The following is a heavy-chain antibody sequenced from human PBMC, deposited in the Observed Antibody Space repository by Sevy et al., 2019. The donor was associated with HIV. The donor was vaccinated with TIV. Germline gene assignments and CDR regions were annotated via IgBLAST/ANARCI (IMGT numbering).Heavy chain of an antibody. D-gene: IGHD3-16*01. CDR1: GGSISSYY. V-gene: IGHV4-59*01. J-gene: IGHJ4*02. CDR3: ARVFSPFTGSIDY. CDR2: IYYSGST. Sequence: SETLSLTCTVSGGSISSYYWSWIRQPPGKGLEWIGYIYYSGSTNYNPSLKSRVTISVDTSKNQFSLKLSSVTAADTAVYYCARVFSPFTGSIDYWGQGTLVTVSS.